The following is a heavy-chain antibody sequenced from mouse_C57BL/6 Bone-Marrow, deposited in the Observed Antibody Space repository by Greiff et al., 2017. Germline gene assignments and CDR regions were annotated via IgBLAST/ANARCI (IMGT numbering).Heavy chain of an antibody. CDR3: TVGSDYDGYYYDY. D-gene: IGHD2-4*01. V-gene: IGHV6-3*01. CDR2: IRLKSDNYAT. J-gene: IGHJ2*01. CDR1: GFTFSNYW. Sequence: EVKLMESGGGLVQPGGSMKLSCVASGFTFSNYWMNWVRQSPEKGLEWVAQIRLKSDNYATHYAESVKGRFTISRDGSKRSVYLQMNNLRADDTGIYYCTVGSDYDGYYYDYWGQGTTLTVSS.